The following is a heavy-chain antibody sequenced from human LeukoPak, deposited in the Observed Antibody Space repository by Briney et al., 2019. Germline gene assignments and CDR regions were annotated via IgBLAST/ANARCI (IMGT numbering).Heavy chain of an antibody. Sequence: ASVKVSCKASGYTFTSYGISWVRQAPGQGLEWMGWISAYNDNTNYAQKLQGRVTMTTDTSTSTAYMELRSLRSDDTAVYYCALAVNTVTTYLLRWGQGTLVTVSS. V-gene: IGHV1-18*01. J-gene: IGHJ4*02. CDR1: GYTFTSYG. CDR2: ISAYNDNT. CDR3: ALAVNTVTTYLLR. D-gene: IGHD4-17*01.